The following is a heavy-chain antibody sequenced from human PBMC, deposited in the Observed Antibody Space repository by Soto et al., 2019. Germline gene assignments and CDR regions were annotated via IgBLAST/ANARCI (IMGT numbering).Heavy chain of an antibody. CDR3: AKDLAPSDYGDYVDPHVDYFDY. V-gene: IGHV3-30*18. Sequence: PGGSLRLSCAASGFTFSSYGMHWVRQAPGKGLEWVAVISYDGSNKYYADSVKGRFTISRDNSKNTLYLQMNSLRAEDTAVYYCAKDLAPSDYGDYVDPHVDYFDYWGQGTLVTVSS. D-gene: IGHD4-17*01. CDR2: ISYDGSNK. J-gene: IGHJ4*02. CDR1: GFTFSSYG.